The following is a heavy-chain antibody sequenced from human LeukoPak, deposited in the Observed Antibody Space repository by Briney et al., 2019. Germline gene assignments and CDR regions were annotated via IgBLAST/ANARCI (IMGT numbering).Heavy chain of an antibody. D-gene: IGHD4-17*01. V-gene: IGHV3-7*01. J-gene: IGHJ3*02. CDR1: GFTFSTSW. Sequence: GGSLRLSCAASGFTFSTSWMTWVRQAPGKGLDWLGNINPDGSRINYVDSVKGRFTISRDNAKNSLYLQMNSLRAEDTAVYYCARDHFYYGDYPDAFDIWGQGTMVTVSS. CDR2: INPDGSRI. CDR3: ARDHFYYGDYPDAFDI.